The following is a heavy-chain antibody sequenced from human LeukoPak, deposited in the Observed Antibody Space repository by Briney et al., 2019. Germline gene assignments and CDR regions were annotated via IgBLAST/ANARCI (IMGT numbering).Heavy chain of an antibody. D-gene: IGHD2/OR15-2a*01. CDR1: GFTFSSYG. Sequence: PGGSLRLSCAASGFTFSSYGMHWARQASGKGLEWVAVISYDGSNKYYADSVKGRFTISRDNSKNTLYLQMNSLRAEDTAVYYCAKDLASPFGYWGQGTLVTVSS. CDR2: ISYDGSNK. CDR3: AKDLASPFGY. J-gene: IGHJ4*02. V-gene: IGHV3-30*18.